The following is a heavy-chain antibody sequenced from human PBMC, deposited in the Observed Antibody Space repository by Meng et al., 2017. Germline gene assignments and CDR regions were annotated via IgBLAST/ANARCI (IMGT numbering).Heavy chain of an antibody. CDR3: ARGNRGYSYGNDY. CDR1: GGSFSGYD. Sequence: LQECGAGLWKAAESLSVTWSDYGGSFSGYDWSRIRRCRGKGLAWIGEINHSGSTNYNPSLKSRVTISVDTSKNQFSLKLSSVTAADTAVDYCARGNRGYSYGNDYWGQETLVTVSS. J-gene: IGHJ4*02. D-gene: IGHD5-18*01. V-gene: IGHV4-34*01. CDR2: INHSGST.